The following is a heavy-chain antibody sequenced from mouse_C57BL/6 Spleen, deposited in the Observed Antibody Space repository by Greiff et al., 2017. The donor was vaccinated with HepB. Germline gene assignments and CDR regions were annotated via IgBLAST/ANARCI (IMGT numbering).Heavy chain of an antibody. CDR3: ARDYGSSYGY. CDR1: GYSITSGYY. J-gene: IGHJ2*01. Sequence: EVKLMESGPGLVKPSQSLSLTCSVTGYSITSGYYWNWIRQFPGNKLEWMGCISYDGSNNYNPSLKNRISITRDTSKNQFFLKLNSVTTEDTATYYCARDYGSSYGYWGQGTTLTVSS. D-gene: IGHD1-1*01. V-gene: IGHV3-6*01. CDR2: ISYDGSN.